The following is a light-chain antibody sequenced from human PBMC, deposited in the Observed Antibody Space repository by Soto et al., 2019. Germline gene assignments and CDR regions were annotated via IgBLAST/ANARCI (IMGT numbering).Light chain of an antibody. CDR2: DVT. J-gene: IGLJ1*01. V-gene: IGLV2-11*01. CDR3: CSYAGPYSYV. Sequence: APSQDLTVTGAPRQAATISCPGTSIDVGAYNYVSWYQKHPGNAPKLMIYDVTKRPSGVPDRFSGSKSANTASLTISGLQAEDEGDYYCCSYAGPYSYVFGTGTKV. CDR1: SIDVGAYNY.